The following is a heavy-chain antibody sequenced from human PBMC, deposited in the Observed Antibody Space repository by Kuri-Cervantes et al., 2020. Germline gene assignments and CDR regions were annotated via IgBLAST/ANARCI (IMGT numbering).Heavy chain of an antibody. CDR3: ARGVPLGYCSGGSCYASAFDI. Sequence: ASVKVSCKASGYTFTSYAMHWVRQAPGQGLEWMGWINPNSGGTNYAQKFQGWVTMTRDTSISTAYMEPSRLRSDDTAVYYCARGVPLGYCSGGSCYASAFDIWGQGTMVTVSS. V-gene: IGHV1-2*04. J-gene: IGHJ3*02. CDR1: GYTFTSYA. D-gene: IGHD2-15*01. CDR2: INPNSGGT.